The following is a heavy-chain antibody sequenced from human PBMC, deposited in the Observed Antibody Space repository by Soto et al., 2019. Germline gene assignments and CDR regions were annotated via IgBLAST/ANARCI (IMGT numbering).Heavy chain of an antibody. CDR2: ISAYNGNT. J-gene: IGHJ6*02. CDR3: ASTYSPDYYYYYYGMDV. V-gene: IGHV1-18*04. D-gene: IGHD4-4*01. Sequence: QVQLVQSGAEVKKPGASVKVSCKASGYTFTSYGISWVRQAPGQGLEWMGWISAYNGNTNYAQKLQGRVTMTTDTSTSTAYMELRSLRSDDTAVYYCASTYSPDYYYYYYGMDVWGQGTTVTVSS. CDR1: GYTFTSYG.